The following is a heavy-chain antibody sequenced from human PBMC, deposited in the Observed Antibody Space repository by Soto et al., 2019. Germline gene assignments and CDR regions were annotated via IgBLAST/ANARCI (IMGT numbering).Heavy chain of an antibody. Sequence: GGSLRLSCAASGFTFSSYAMSWVRQAPGKGLEWVSAISGSGGSTYYADSVKGRFSISRDNSKNTLYLQMNSLRAEATAVYYCAKYDIGYDCTCYYIDVWGQGTTVTVSS. CDR1: GFTFSSYA. V-gene: IGHV3-23*01. D-gene: IGHD5-12*01. CDR3: AKYDIGYDCTCYYIDV. J-gene: IGHJ6*03. CDR2: ISGSGGST.